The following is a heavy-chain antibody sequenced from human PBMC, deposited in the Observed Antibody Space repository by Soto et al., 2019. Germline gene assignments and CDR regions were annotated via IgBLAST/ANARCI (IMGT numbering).Heavy chain of an antibody. CDR1: GYSFTNYW. Sequence: GESLKVSGKGSGYSFTNYWSSWVRQMPGKALEWMGRIDPSDSYTNYSPSFQGHVTISADKSISTAYLQWSSLKASDTAMYYCARLGYCSSTSCYGGHYYYGMDVWGQGTTGT. J-gene: IGHJ6*02. V-gene: IGHV5-10-1*01. CDR3: ARLGYCSSTSCYGGHYYYGMDV. CDR2: IDPSDSYT. D-gene: IGHD2-2*03.